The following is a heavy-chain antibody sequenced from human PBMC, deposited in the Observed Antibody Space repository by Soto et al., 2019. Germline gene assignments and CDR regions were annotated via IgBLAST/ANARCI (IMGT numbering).Heavy chain of an antibody. CDR1: GGSISSYY. V-gene: IGHV4-4*07. Sequence: SETLSLTCTVSGGSISSYYWSWIRQPAGKGLEWIGRIYTSGSTNYSPSLKSRVTMSVDTSKNQFSLKLSSVTAADTAVYYCATERGWWQWLVQGIQYYNWFDPWGQGTLVTVSS. J-gene: IGHJ5*02. CDR3: ATERGWWQWLVQGIQYYNWFDP. CDR2: IYTSGST. D-gene: IGHD6-19*01.